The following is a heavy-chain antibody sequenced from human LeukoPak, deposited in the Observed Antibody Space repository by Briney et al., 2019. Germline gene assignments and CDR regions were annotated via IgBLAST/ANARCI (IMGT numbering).Heavy chain of an antibody. CDR1: GGSISSGGYY. D-gene: IGHD5-12*01. J-gene: IGHJ5*02. CDR2: IYHSGST. CDR3: ARLSGPRGWFDP. V-gene: IGHV4-30-2*01. Sequence: PSETLSLTCTVSGGSISSGGYYWSWIRQPPGKGLEWIGYIYHSGSTYYNPSLKSRVTISVDRSKNQFSLKLSSLTAADTAVYYCARLSGPRGWFDPWGQGTLVTVSS.